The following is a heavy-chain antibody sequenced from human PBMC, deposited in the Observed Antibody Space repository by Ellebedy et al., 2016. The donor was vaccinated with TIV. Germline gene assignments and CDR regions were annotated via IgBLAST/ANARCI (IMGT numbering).Heavy chain of an antibody. D-gene: IGHD5-24*01. J-gene: IGHJ2*01. Sequence: AASVKVSCKASGGTFSKYAINWVRQAPGQGLEWMGGTIPIFGTANYAKKLQGRITIIADESTSPAYMELSSLRSEDTAVYYCAIDRAPDGRNWYFDLWGRGTLVTVSS. CDR1: GGTFSKYA. V-gene: IGHV1-69*13. CDR3: AIDRAPDGRNWYFDL. CDR2: TIPIFGTA.